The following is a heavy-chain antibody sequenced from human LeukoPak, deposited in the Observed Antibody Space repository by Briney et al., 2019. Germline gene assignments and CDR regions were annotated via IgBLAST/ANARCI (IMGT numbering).Heavy chain of an antibody. Sequence: GGSLRLSCAASGFTGSSNYMSWVRQAPGKGLEWVSVIYSGGRTYYADSVKGRFTISRDNSKNTLYFQMNSLRAEDTAVYYCARITAADNYYMDVWGKGTTVTVSS. V-gene: IGHV3-53*01. CDR1: GFTGSSNY. CDR2: IYSGGRT. CDR3: ARITAADNYYMDV. D-gene: IGHD6-13*01. J-gene: IGHJ6*03.